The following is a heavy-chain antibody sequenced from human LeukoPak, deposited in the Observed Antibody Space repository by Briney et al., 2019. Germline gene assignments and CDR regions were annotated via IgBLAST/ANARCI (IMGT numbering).Heavy chain of an antibody. CDR2: IKSKTDGGTT. V-gene: IGHV3-15*01. CDR3: TTSGWTFGGVIVTFPPGKIDY. CDR1: GFTFSNAW. Sequence: PGGSLRLSCAASGFTFSNAWMSWVRQAPGKGLEWVGRIKSKTDGGTTDYAAPVKGRFTISRDDSKNTLYLQMNSLKTEDTAVYYCTTSGWTFGGVIVTFPPGKIDYWGQGTLVTVSS. D-gene: IGHD3-16*02. J-gene: IGHJ4*02.